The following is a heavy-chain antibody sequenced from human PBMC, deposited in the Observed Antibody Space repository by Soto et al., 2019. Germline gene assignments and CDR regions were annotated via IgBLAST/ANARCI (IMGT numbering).Heavy chain of an antibody. V-gene: IGHV3-53*01. CDR1: GFTVSSNY. CDR2: IYSGGST. CDR3: ARDRYSSGWVAYYYGMDV. Sequence: EVQLVESGGGLIQPGGSLRLSCAASGFTVSSNYMSWVRQAPGKGLEWVSVIYSGGSTYYADSVKGRFTISRDNSKNTLYLQMNSLRAEVTAVYYCARDRYSSGWVAYYYGMDVWGQGTTVTVSS. J-gene: IGHJ6*02. D-gene: IGHD6-19*01.